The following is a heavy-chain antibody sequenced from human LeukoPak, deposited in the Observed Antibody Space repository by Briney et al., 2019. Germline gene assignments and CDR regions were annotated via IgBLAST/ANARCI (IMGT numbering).Heavy chain of an antibody. D-gene: IGHD3-10*01. CDR3: ARVGSQLWLGEYIRTGFDY. CDR2: ISGSGTII. Sequence: PGGSLRLSCAASGFTFSTYEMNWVRQAPGKGLEWVSHISGSGTIIYYADSVKGRFTISRDNAKNSLYLQMNSLRAEDTAVYYFARVGSQLWLGEYIRTGFDYWGQGTLVTVSS. CDR1: GFTFSTYE. V-gene: IGHV3-48*03. J-gene: IGHJ4*02.